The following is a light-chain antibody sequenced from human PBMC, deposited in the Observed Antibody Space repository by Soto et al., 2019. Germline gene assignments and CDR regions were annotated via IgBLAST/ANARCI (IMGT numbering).Light chain of an antibody. CDR2: EDT. CDR3: QSYDASSQV. V-gene: IGLV6-57*04. J-gene: IGLJ3*02. CDR1: GGNITNNY. Sequence: NFMLTQPHSVSESPGKTVTISCTRSGGNITNNYVQWYQRRPGSAPTTVIYEDTHRASGVPDRFSGSIDGSSNSASLTISGLRTEDEADYYCQSYDASSQVFGGGTKLTVL.